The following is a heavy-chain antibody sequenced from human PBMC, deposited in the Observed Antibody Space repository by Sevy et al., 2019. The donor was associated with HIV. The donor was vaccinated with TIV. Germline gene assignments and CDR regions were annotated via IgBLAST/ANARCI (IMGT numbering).Heavy chain of an antibody. CDR3: ARMDV. Sequence: SETLSLTCTVSGESISSGDYYWNWIRQPPGKGLEWIGYIYYTGTTSYNPSLGRRVTMSVDTSTNQFSLRVNSVTAADTAVYYCARMDVWGHGTTVTVSS. V-gene: IGHV4-30-4*01. CDR1: GESISSGDYY. CDR2: IYYTGTT. J-gene: IGHJ6*02.